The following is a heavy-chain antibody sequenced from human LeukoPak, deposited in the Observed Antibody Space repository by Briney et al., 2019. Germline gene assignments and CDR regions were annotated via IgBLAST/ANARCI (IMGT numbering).Heavy chain of an antibody. CDR1: EFTFSSYS. J-gene: IGHJ4*02. CDR3: ARDMVSGYSSSSGLYYFDY. CDR2: ISSSSSYI. D-gene: IGHD6-6*01. V-gene: IGHV3-21*01. Sequence: GGSLRLSCAASEFTFSSYSMNWVRQAPGKGLEWVSSISSSSSYIYYADSVKGRFTISRDNAKNSLYLQMNSLRAEDTAVYYCARDMVSGYSSSSGLYYFDYWGQGTLVTVSS.